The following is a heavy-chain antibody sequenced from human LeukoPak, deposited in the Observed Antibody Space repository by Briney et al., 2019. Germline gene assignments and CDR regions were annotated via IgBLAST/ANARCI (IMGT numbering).Heavy chain of an antibody. CDR3: ARDLGATTVTTS. CDR2: IIPIFGTA. V-gene: IGHV1-69*13. CDR1: GGTFSSYA. D-gene: IGHD4-17*01. J-gene: IGHJ4*02. Sequence: ASVKVSCKASGGTFSSYAISWVRQAPGQGLEWMGGIIPIFGTANHAQKFQGRVTITADESTSTAYMELSSLRSEDTAVYYCARDLGATTVTTSWGQGTLVTVSS.